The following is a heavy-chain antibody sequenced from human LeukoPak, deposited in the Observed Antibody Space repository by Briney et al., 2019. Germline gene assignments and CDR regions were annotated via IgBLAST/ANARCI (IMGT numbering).Heavy chain of an antibody. Sequence: GGSLRLSCAASGFTFSSYDMHWVRQATGKGLEWVSCIDTAGDTYYPGSVKGRFTISRDNAKNTLYLQMNSLRAEDTAVYYCARVLGLDVWGKGTTVTVSS. CDR3: ARVLGLDV. CDR1: GFTFSSYD. J-gene: IGHJ6*04. CDR2: IDTAGDT. D-gene: IGHD5/OR15-5a*01. V-gene: IGHV3-13*01.